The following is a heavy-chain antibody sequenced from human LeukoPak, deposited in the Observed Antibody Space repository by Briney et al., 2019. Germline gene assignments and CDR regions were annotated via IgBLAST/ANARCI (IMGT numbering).Heavy chain of an antibody. Sequence: PSETLSLTCGISGASISTNNWWSWVRQAPGKGLEWIGEIYQTGSTNYNPSLKSRVTMSVDTSKNQFSLKLTSVTAADTAVYYCARLVGSSWYREVLRGRDYWGQGTLVTVSS. D-gene: IGHD6-13*01. J-gene: IGHJ4*02. CDR2: IYQTGST. CDR3: ARLVGSSWYREVLRGRDY. V-gene: IGHV4-4*02. CDR1: GASISTNNW.